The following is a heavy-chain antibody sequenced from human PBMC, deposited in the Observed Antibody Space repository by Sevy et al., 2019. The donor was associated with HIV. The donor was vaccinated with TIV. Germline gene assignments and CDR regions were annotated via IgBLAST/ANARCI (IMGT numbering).Heavy chain of an antibody. V-gene: IGHV4-39*01. D-gene: IGHD3-10*01. Sequence: SETLSLTCTVSGGSISSSSYYWVWIRQPPGKGLEWIGSIYYSGSTYYNPSLKSRVTISVDTSKNQFSLKLSSVTAADTAVYYCARGSYYYGSGSYSPPHYWGQGTLVTVSS. CDR1: GGSISSSSYY. J-gene: IGHJ4*02. CDR2: IYYSGST. CDR3: ARGSYYYGSGSYSPPHY.